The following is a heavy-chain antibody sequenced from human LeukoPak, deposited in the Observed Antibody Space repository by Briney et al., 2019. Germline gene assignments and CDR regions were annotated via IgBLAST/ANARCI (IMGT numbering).Heavy chain of an antibody. D-gene: IGHD4-17*01. V-gene: IGHV1-24*01. J-gene: IGHJ4*02. Sequence: ASVKVSCKVSGYALTELSMHWVRQAPGKGLEWMGGFDPEDGETIYAQKFQGRVTMTEDTSTDTAYMELSSLRSEDTAVYYCATVYYGDYEFDYWSQGTLVTVSS. CDR1: GYALTELS. CDR3: ATVYYGDYEFDY. CDR2: FDPEDGET.